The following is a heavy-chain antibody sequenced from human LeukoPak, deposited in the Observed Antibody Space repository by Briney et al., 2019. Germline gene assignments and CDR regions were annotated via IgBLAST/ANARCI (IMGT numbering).Heavy chain of an antibody. D-gene: IGHD6-19*01. V-gene: IGHV3-9*01. CDR2: ISWNSGDI. Sequence: SLRLSCAASGFTFDDYAMHWVRQAPGKGLEWVSGISWNSGDIGYADSVKGRFTISRDNAKNSLYLQMNSLRAEDTALYYCAKAEGYSSGWYPGWGQGTLVTVSS. J-gene: IGHJ4*02. CDR1: GFTFDDYA. CDR3: AKAEGYSSGWYPG.